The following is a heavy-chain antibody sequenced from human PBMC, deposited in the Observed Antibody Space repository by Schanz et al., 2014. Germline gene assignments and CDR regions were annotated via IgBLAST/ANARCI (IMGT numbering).Heavy chain of an antibody. Sequence: QDQLLQSGAAVKKPGSSVRVSCKASGGTLDTYKIAWVRQVPGQGLEWMGWINTGSGDTKYSQNFQGRVTMTTDTSTSTVYMELRSLRSDDTAVYYCARSAGRDFWSGYYTRFDYWGQGTLVTVSS. CDR3: ARSAGRDFWSGYYTRFDY. CDR1: GGTLDTYK. D-gene: IGHD3-3*01. CDR2: INTGSGDT. V-gene: IGHV1-18*01. J-gene: IGHJ4*02.